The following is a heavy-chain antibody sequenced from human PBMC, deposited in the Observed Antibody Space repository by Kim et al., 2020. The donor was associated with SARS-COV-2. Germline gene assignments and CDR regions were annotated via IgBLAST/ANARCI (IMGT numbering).Heavy chain of an antibody. CDR3: ARMPSSSWTPFDY. D-gene: IGHD6-13*01. Sequence: YSTSLKSRLTISKDPAKSQVVLTMTNMDPVDTATYYCARMPSSSWTPFDYWGQGTLVTVSS. J-gene: IGHJ4*02. V-gene: IGHV2-26*01.